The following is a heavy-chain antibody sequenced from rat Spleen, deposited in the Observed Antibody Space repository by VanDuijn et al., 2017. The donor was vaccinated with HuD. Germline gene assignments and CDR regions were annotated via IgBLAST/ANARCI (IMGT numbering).Heavy chain of an antibody. V-gene: IGHV5S23*01. CDR2: ISTGGGNT. D-gene: IGHD4-3*01. Sequence: EVQLVESGGGLVQPGTSLKLTCTASGFTFSDYGMAWVRQTPTKGLEWVASISTGGGNTYYRDSVKGRFTISRDNAKSSLYLQMDSLRSEDTATYYCTTANSGVMDAWGQGASVTVSS. CDR1: GFTFSDYG. J-gene: IGHJ4*01. CDR3: TTANSGVMDA.